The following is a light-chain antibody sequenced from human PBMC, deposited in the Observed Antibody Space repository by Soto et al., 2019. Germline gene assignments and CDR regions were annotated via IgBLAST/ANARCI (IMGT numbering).Light chain of an antibody. CDR1: QSISSW. J-gene: IGKJ2*01. CDR3: QQYKSYSTT. Sequence: DIRMTQSPSTLSASVGDRVTITCRASQSISSWLAWYQQKPGKAPKLLIYRASNLEGGVPSRFSGSGSGTEFTLSISSLQPDDFATYYCQQYKSYSTTFGQGTKLEIK. V-gene: IGKV1-5*03. CDR2: RAS.